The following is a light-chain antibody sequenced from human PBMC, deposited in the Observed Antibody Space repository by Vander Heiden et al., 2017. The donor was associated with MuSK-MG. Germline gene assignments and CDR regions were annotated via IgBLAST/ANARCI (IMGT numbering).Light chain of an antibody. CDR1: QSISVS. CDR2: GAS. Sequence: DIQMTQSPSSLSTSVGDRVSITCRASQSISVSLNWYQQKPGEAPKVLIYGASNLQSGVPSRFNGSGSETEFTLTITSLQPEDFATYYCQQSSRTPWTFGQGTKVEVK. CDR3: QQSSRTPWT. V-gene: IGKV1-39*01. J-gene: IGKJ1*01.